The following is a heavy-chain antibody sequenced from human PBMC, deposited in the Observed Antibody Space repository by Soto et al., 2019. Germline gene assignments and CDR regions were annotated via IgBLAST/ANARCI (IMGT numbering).Heavy chain of an antibody. J-gene: IGHJ6*02. CDR3: ARVTTSYYYYGMDV. Sequence: PSETLSLTFTVSGGSISSYYWSWIRQPPGKGLEWIGYIYYSGSTNYNPSLKSRVTISVDTSKNQFSLKLSSVTAADTAVYYCARVTTSYYYYGMDVWGQGTTVTVSS. CDR2: IYYSGST. V-gene: IGHV4-59*01. CDR1: GGSISSYY. D-gene: IGHD4-17*01.